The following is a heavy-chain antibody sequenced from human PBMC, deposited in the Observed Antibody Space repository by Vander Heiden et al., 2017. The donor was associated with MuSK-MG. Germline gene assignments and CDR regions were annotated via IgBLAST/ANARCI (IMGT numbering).Heavy chain of an antibody. CDR2: ISDDGNNK. D-gene: IGHD6-13*01. Sequence: QVQLVASGGGVVQPGRSLSPPCAASACTFSGYGMHWVRQAPGRGLEWVAVISDDGNNKYYADSVKGRFTISRDYSKNTLYLQMNSLRAEDTAVYYCAKVRDSSSWYGWNDYWCQVTMVTVSS. CDR3: AKVRDSSSWYGWNDY. CDR1: ACTFSGYG. V-gene: IGHV3-30*18. J-gene: IGHJ4*02.